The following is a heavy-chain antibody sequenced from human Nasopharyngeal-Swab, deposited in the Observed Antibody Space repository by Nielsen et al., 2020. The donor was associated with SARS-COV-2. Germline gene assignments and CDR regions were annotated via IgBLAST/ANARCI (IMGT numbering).Heavy chain of an antibody. J-gene: IGHJ5*02. CDR1: GYTFTSYG. CDR3: ARGRQGSSGYSNWFDP. V-gene: IGHV1-18*01. Sequence: ASVTVSCKASGYTFTSYGISWVRQAPGQGLEWMGWISAYNGNTNYAQKLQGRVTMTTDTSTSTAYMELRTLRSDDTAVYYCARGRQGSSGYSNWFDPWGQGTLVTVSS. D-gene: IGHD3-22*01. CDR2: ISAYNGNT.